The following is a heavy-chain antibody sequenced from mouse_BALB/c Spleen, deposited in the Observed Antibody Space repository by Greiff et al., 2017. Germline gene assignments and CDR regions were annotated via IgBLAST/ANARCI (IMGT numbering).Heavy chain of an antibody. CDR1: GYSITSDYA. J-gene: IGHJ3*01. CDR2: ISYSGST. D-gene: IGHD2-3*01. Sequence: EVKLVESGPSLVKPSQSLSLTCTVTGYSITSDYAWNWIRQFPGNKLEWMGYISYSGSTSYNPSLKSRISITRDTSKNQFFLQLNSVTTEDTATYYCARGGGDGYSAWFAYWGQGTLVTVSA. CDR3: ARGGGDGYSAWFAY. V-gene: IGHV3-2*02.